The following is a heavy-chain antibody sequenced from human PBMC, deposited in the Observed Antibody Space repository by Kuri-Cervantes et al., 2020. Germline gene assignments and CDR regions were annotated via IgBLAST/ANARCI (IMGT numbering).Heavy chain of an antibody. Sequence: SETLSLTCTVSGGSISSGDYYWSWIRQPPGKGLEWIGSIYYSGSTYYNPSLKSLVTISVDTSKNQFSLKLSSVTAADTAVYYCARGRLYCSGGSCPPDYWGQGTLVTVSS. CDR2: IYYSGST. J-gene: IGHJ4*02. CDR3: ARGRLYCSGGSCPPDY. D-gene: IGHD2-15*01. V-gene: IGHV4-31*01. CDR1: GGSISSGDYY.